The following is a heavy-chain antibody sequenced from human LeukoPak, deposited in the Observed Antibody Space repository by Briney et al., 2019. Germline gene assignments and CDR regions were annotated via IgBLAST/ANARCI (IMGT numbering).Heavy chain of an antibody. Sequence: ASVKVSCKASGYTFTGYCMHWVRQAPGQGLEWMGWITGYNANAKYAQNLQGRVTMTTDTSTSTAYMDLRSLRSDDTAVYYCARVYYYDSSGHNWFDPWGQGTLVTVSS. CDR1: GYTFTGYC. V-gene: IGHV1-18*04. D-gene: IGHD3-22*01. CDR3: ARVYYYDSSGHNWFDP. J-gene: IGHJ5*02. CDR2: ITGYNANA.